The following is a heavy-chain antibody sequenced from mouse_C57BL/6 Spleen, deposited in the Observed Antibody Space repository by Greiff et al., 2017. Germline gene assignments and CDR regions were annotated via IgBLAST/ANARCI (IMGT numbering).Heavy chain of an antibody. J-gene: IGHJ1*03. V-gene: IGHV5-6*01. CDR3: ARIYYYGSKYFDV. CDR1: GFTFSSYG. CDR2: ISSGGSYT. D-gene: IGHD1-1*01. Sequence: EVMLVESGGDLVKPGGSLKLSCAASGFTFSSYGMSWVRQTPDKRLEWVATISSGGSYTYYPDSVKGRFTISRDNAKNTLYLQMSSLKSEDTAMYYCARIYYYGSKYFDVWGTGTTVTVSS.